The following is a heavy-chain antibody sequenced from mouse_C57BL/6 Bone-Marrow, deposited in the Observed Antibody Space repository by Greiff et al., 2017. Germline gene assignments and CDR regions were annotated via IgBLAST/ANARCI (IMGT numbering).Heavy chain of an antibody. CDR3: ARNPPYDDDRYFDV. V-gene: IGHV2-2*01. Sequence: VQGVESGPGLVQPSQSLSITCTVSGFSLTSYGVHWVRQSPGKGLEWLGVIWSGGSTDYNAAFISRLSISKDNSKSQVFFKMNSLQADDTAIYYCARNPPYDDDRYFDVWGTGTTVTVSS. D-gene: IGHD2-4*01. CDR1: GFSLTSYG. J-gene: IGHJ1*03. CDR2: IWSGGST.